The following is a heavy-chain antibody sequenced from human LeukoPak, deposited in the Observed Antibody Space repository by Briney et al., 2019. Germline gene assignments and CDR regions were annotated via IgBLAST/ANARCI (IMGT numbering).Heavy chain of an antibody. V-gene: IGHV4-4*02. CDR3: ARGLYFPGIAAAGRNWFDP. Sequence: SGTLSLTCAVSGGSISSSNWWSWVRQPPGKGLEWIGEIYHSGSTTYNPPLKSRITISADKSKSQFSLKLSAVTAADTAVYYCARGLYFPGIAAAGRNWFDPWGQGTLVTVSS. CDR2: IYHSGST. D-gene: IGHD6-13*01. CDR1: GGSISSSNW. J-gene: IGHJ5*02.